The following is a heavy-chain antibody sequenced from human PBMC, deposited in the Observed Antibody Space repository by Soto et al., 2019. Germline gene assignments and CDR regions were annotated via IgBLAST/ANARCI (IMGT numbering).Heavy chain of an antibody. D-gene: IGHD2-21*01. Sequence: SVKVSCKASGYTFTSYYMHWVRQAPGQGLEWMGIINPSGGSTSYAQKFQGRVTMTRDTSTSTVYMELSSLRSEDTAVYYCARDRYKHMVKYYGMDVWGQGTTVTVYS. CDR1: GYTFTSYY. CDR2: INPSGGST. V-gene: IGHV1-46*01. J-gene: IGHJ6*02. CDR3: ARDRYKHMVKYYGMDV.